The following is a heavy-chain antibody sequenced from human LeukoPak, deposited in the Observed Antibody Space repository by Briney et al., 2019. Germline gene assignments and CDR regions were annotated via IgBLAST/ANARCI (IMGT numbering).Heavy chain of an antibody. CDR2: IYPGDSDT. CDR1: GYSFTSYW. CDR3: ATGGITMVRGDQFDY. D-gene: IGHD3-10*01. J-gene: IGHJ4*02. V-gene: IGHV5-51*01. Sequence: GESLKISCKGSGYSFTSYWIGWVRQMPGNGLEWMGIIYPGDSDTRYSPSFQGQVTISADKSISTAYLQWSSLKASDTAMYYCATGGITMVRGDQFDYWGQGTLVTVSS.